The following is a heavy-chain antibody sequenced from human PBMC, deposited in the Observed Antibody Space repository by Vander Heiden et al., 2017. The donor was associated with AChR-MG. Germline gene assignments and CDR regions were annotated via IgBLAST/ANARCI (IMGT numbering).Heavy chain of an antibody. CDR3: ARARADMYYYYGMDV. CDR2: ISSSSSYI. Sequence: EVQLVESGGGLVQPGGSLRLSCAASGFTFSSYSMNWVRQAPGKGLEWVSSISSSSSYIYYADSVKGRFTIARDNAKNSLYLQMNSLRAEDTAVYYCARARADMYYYYGMDVWGQGTTVTVSS. CDR1: GFTFSSYS. D-gene: IGHD3-9*01. V-gene: IGHV3-21*01. J-gene: IGHJ6*02.